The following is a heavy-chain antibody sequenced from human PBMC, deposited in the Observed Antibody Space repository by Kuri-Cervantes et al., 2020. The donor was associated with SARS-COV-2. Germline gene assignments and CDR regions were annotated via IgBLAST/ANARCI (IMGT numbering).Heavy chain of an antibody. J-gene: IGHJ3*02. CDR2: ISYDGSNK. V-gene: IGHV3-30-3*01. CDR1: GFTFSSYA. CDR3: ARELTGENAFDI. D-gene: IGHD7-27*01. Sequence: GESLKISCAASGFTFSSYAMHWARQAPGKGLEWVAVISYDGSNKYYADSVKGRFTISRDNSKNTLYLQMNSLRAEDTAVYYCARELTGENAFDIWGQGTMVTVSS.